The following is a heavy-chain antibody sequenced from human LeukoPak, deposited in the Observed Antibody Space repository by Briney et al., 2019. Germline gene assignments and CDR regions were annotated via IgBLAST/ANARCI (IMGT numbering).Heavy chain of an antibody. V-gene: IGHV3-23*01. CDR1: GFTFSSYS. Sequence: GGSLRLSCAASGFTFSSYSMNWVRQAPGKGLEWVSAISGSGGSTYYADSVKGRFTISRDNSKNTLYLQMNSLRAEDTAVYYCAKTQIVLMVYAPLDYWGQGTLVTVSS. CDR2: ISGSGGST. J-gene: IGHJ4*02. D-gene: IGHD2-8*01. CDR3: AKTQIVLMVYAPLDY.